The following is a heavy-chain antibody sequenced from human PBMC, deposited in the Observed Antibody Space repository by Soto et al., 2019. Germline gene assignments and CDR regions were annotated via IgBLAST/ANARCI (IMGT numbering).Heavy chain of an antibody. J-gene: IGHJ4*02. CDR2: ISGSGGST. CDR3: AKGDYDYVWGSYRPFDY. CDR1: GFTFSSYA. V-gene: IGHV3-23*01. Sequence: EVQLLESGGGLVQPGGSLRLSCAASGFTFSSYAMSWVRQAPGKGLEWVSAISGSGGSTYYADSVKGRFTISRDNSKNPLYLQMNSLRAEDTAVYYCAKGDYDYVWGSYRPFDYWGQGTLVTVSS. D-gene: IGHD3-16*02.